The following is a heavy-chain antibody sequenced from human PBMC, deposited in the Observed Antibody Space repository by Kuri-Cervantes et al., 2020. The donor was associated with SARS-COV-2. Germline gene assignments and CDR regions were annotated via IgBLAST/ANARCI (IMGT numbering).Heavy chain of an antibody. J-gene: IGHJ3*02. CDR2: ISSSGSTI. CDR1: GFTFSSYA. D-gene: IGHD3-22*01. V-gene: IGHV3-48*04. CDR3: ARTVYYRFAFDI. Sequence: GESLKISCAASGFTFSSYAMNWVRQAPGKGLEWVSYISSSGSTIYYADSVKGRFTISRDNAKNSLYLQMNSLRAEDTAVYYCARTVYYRFAFDIWGQGTMVTVSS.